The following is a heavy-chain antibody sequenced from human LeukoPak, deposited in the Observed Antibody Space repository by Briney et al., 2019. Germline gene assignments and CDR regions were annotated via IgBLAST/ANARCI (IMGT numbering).Heavy chain of an antibody. J-gene: IGHJ3*02. CDR3: ARDRAPLIVVVPAARGAFDI. CDR1: GFTFSSYA. D-gene: IGHD2-2*01. CDR2: ISYDGSNK. Sequence: PGGSLRLSCAASGFTFSSYAMHWVRQAPGKGLEWVAVISYDGSNKYYADSVKGRFTISRDNSKNTLYLQMNSLRTEDTAVYYCARDRAPLIVVVPAARGAFDIWGQGTMVTVSS. V-gene: IGHV3-30-3*01.